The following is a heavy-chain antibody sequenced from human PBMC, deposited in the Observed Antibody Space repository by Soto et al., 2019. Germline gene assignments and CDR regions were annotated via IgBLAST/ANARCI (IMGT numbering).Heavy chain of an antibody. CDR1: GYSFTSYW. V-gene: IGHV5-51*01. CDR3: ARHLGYCTNGVCLNWFDP. Sequence: PGESLKISCKGSGYSFTSYWIGWVRQMPGKGLEWMGIIYPGDSDTRYSPSFQGQVTISADKSISTAYLQWSSLKASDTAMYYCARHLGYCTNGVCLNWFDPWGQGTLVTVSS. J-gene: IGHJ5*02. CDR2: IYPGDSDT. D-gene: IGHD2-8*01.